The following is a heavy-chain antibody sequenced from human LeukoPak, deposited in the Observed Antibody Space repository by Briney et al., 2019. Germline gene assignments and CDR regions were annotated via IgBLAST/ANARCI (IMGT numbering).Heavy chain of an antibody. J-gene: IGHJ4*02. V-gene: IGHV1-2*02. CDR3: ATSTVYSSTKTLDY. CDR2: INPNSGGT. D-gene: IGHD5-18*01. CDR1: GYTFTRYY. Sequence: ASVTVSCKASGYTFTRYYMHWVRQAPGQGLEWMGWINPNSGGTNYAQKFQGRVTMTRDTSISTAYMELSRLRSDDTAVYYCATSTVYSSTKTLDYWGQGTLVTVSS.